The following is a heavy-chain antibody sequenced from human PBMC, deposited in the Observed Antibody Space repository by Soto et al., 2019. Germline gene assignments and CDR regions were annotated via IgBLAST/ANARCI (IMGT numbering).Heavy chain of an antibody. J-gene: IGHJ6*02. CDR3: ARGGMTLYYYYGMDV. CDR2: MNPNSGNT. CDR1: GYTLTSYD. V-gene: IGHV1-8*01. Sequence: ASVRVSCKASGYTLTSYDINWVRQATGQGLEWMGWMNPNSGNTGYAQKFQGRVTMTRNTSISTAYMELSSLRSEDTAVYYCARGGMTLYYYYGMDVWGQVTTVTVSS.